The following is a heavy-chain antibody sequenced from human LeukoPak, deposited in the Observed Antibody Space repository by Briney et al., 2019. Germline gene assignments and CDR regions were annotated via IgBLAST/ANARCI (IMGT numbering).Heavy chain of an antibody. V-gene: IGHV1-8*03. CDR1: GYTFTSYD. CDR3: ARAQSSIWPPAPIDY. CDR2: MNPNSGNT. D-gene: IGHD6-13*01. Sequence: ASVKVSCKASGYTFTSYDINWVRQATGQGLEWMGWMNPNSGNTGYAQKFQGRVTITRNTSISTAYMELSSLRSEDTAVYYCARAQSSIWPPAPIDYWGQGTLVTVSS. J-gene: IGHJ4*02.